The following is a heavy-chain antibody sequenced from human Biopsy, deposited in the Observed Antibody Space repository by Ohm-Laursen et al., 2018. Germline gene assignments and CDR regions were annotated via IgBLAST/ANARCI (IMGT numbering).Heavy chain of an antibody. CDR2: IYNDGINE. V-gene: IGHV3-33*08. D-gene: IGHD5/OR15-5a*01. CDR3: ARDLRGHWFFDL. J-gene: IGHJ2*01. Sequence: SLRLSCAASGFTFSSYAMHWVRQAPGKGLEWVAAIYNDGINEYYADSVKGRFTISRDDSKNTLYLQMNSLRVEDTAVFYCARDLRGHWFFDLWGRGTLVTVSS. CDR1: GFTFSSYA.